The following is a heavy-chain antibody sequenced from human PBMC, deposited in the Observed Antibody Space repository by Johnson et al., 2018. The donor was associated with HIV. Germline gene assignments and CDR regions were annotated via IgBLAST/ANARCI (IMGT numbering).Heavy chain of an antibody. CDR3: SKAPTSPSAFDI. J-gene: IGHJ3*02. V-gene: IGHV3-30*02. D-gene: IGHD1/OR15-1a*01. CDR2: IRYDGSNK. CDR1: GFTFSSYG. Sequence: VQLVESGGGVVQPGGSLRLSCAASGFTFSSYGMHWVRQAPGKGLEWVAFIRYDGSNKYYADSVKGRFTISRDNSNNTPYLQMNSLRAEDTAGYYCSKAPTSPSAFDIWGQGKIVNV.